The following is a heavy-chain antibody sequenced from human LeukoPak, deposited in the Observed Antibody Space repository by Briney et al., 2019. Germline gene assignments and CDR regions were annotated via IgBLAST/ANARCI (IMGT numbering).Heavy chain of an antibody. CDR2: IYLDDSDT. Sequence: GESLKISCKGSEYSFTNYWIGWVRQTPGKGLEWMGIIYLDDSDTRNSPSCEGQATISADKSINTAYLQWSSLEASDAASYYCARLGRDCTTSLCYIQYNWFDPWGQGTLVTVSS. J-gene: IGHJ5*02. V-gene: IGHV5-51*01. CDR3: ARLGRDCTTSLCYIQYNWFDP. CDR1: EYSFTNYW. D-gene: IGHD2-8*01.